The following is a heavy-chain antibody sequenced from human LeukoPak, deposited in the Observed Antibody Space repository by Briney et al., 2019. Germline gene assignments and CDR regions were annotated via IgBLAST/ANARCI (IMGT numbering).Heavy chain of an antibody. V-gene: IGHV4-34*01. Sequence: PSETLSLTCAVYGGSFIGYYWSWIRQPPGRGLEWIGEINDSGSANCNPSLESRVSISVDTSKNQFSLKLSSVTAADTAVFYCARLQYYDSRGYYYGFDFWGQGTLVTVSS. J-gene: IGHJ4*02. D-gene: IGHD3-22*01. CDR3: ARLQYYDSRGYYYGFDF. CDR1: GGSFIGYY. CDR2: INDSGSA.